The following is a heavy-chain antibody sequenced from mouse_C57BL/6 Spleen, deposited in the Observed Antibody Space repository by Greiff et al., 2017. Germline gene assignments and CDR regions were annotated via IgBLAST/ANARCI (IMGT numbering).Heavy chain of an antibody. CDR1: GFTFSSYA. J-gene: IGHJ2*01. Sequence: EVKLMESGEGLVKPGGSLKLSCAASGFTFSSYAMSWVRQTPEKRLEWVAYISSGGDYIYYADTVKGRFTISRDNARNTLYLQMSSLKSEDTAMYYCTRDDGSSKDYWGQGTTLTVSS. CDR2: ISSGGDYI. V-gene: IGHV5-9-1*02. D-gene: IGHD1-1*01. CDR3: TRDDGSSKDY.